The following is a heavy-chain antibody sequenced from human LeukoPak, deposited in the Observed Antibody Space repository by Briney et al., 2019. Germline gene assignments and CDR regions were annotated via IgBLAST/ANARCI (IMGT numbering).Heavy chain of an antibody. Sequence: SETLSLTCTVSGGSLSNYYWSWIRQPPGKGPEWMGYRYHSGSSNYNPSLKGRVTISVDTSKNQFSLKLTSVTAADTAVYYCATMEYYFDYWGQGTLVTVSS. CDR3: ATMEYYFDY. J-gene: IGHJ4*02. V-gene: IGHV4-59*08. CDR2: RYHSGSS. D-gene: IGHD3-3*01. CDR1: GGSLSNYY.